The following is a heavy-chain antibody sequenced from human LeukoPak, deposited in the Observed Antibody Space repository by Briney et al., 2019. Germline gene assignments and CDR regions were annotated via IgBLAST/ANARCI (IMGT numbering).Heavy chain of an antibody. D-gene: IGHD3-16*01. CDR3: AKEPSYDYAAYFDY. V-gene: IGHV3-30*02. CDR2: IRYDGSNK. Sequence: GGSLRLSCAASGFTFSSYGMHWVRQAPGKGLEWVAFIRYDGSNKYYADSVKGRFTISRDNSKNTLYLQMNSLRAEDTAVYYCAKEPSYDYAAYFDYWGQGTLVTVSS. CDR1: GFTFSSYG. J-gene: IGHJ4*02.